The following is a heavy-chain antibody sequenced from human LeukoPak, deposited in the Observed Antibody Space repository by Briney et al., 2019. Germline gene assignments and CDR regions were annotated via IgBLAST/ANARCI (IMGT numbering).Heavy chain of an antibody. CDR1: AFTFSRSA. J-gene: IGHJ4*02. D-gene: IGHD4-17*01. CDR3: AKGGSTVTTEDVVDY. CDR2: ISVAGGIT. Sequence: PGGSQRLSCAASAFTFSRSAMSWVRQATGKGLEWGYVISVAGGITNYADSQKGRFTISRDNSNRKLSLQMNSLRVEDTAVYYCAKGGSTVTTEDVVDYWGQGTLVTVSS. V-gene: IGHV3-23*01.